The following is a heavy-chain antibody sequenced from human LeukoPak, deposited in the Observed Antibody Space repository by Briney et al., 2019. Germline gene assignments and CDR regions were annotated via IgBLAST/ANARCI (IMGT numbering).Heavy chain of an antibody. CDR3: AKDSLLYDGYFDY. Sequence: GGSLRLSCAASGFTFSSYAMSWDRQAPGKGLEWVSAISGSGGSTYYADSVKGRFTISRDNSKNTLYLQMNSLRAEDTAVYYCAKDSLLYDGYFDYWGQGTLVTVSS. CDR2: ISGSGGST. CDR1: GFTFSSYA. D-gene: IGHD2-2*02. V-gene: IGHV3-23*01. J-gene: IGHJ4*02.